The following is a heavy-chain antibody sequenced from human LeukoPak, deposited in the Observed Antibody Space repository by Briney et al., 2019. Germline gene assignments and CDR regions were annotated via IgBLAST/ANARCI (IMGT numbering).Heavy chain of an antibody. V-gene: IGHV1-69*13. CDR1: GGTFSSYA. CDR2: IIPIFGTA. D-gene: IGHD3-10*01. Sequence: SVKVPCKASGGTFSSYAISWVRQAPGQGLEWMGGIIPIFGTANYAQKFQGRVTITADESTSTAYMELSSLRSEDTAVYYCARDNVLLWFGESNNWFDPWGQGTLVTVSS. CDR3: ARDNVLLWFGESNNWFDP. J-gene: IGHJ5*02.